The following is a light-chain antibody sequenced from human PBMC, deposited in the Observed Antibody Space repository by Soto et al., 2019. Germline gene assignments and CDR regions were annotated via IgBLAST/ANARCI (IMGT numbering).Light chain of an antibody. CDR1: NIGSKS. Sequence: SYELTQPPSVSVAPGQTARITCGGNNIGSKSVHWYQQKPGQAPVLVVYDDSDRPPGIPERFSGSNSGNTATLSISSVEAGDEADYYCQVWDSSSDHVVFGGGTQLTVL. CDR3: QVWDSSSDHVV. J-gene: IGLJ2*01. V-gene: IGLV3-21*02. CDR2: DDS.